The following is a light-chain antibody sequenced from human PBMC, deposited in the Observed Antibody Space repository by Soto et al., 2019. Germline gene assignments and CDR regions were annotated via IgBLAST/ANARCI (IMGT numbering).Light chain of an antibody. CDR1: QSVTSNY. V-gene: IGKV3-20*01. CDR2: GAS. CDR3: QQNVSPPIT. Sequence: EIVLTQSPGTLSLSPGERATLFCRASQSVTSNYLAWYQQKPGQSPRLLIYGASSRATGIPDRFSGSGSGTDFTLIISRLEAEDFAVYYCQQNVSPPITFGQGTRLEIK. J-gene: IGKJ5*01.